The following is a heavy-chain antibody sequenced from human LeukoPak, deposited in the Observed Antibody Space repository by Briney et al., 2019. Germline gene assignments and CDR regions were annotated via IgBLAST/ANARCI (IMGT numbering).Heavy chain of an antibody. Sequence: GGSLRLSCAASGFTFSSYGMHWVRQAPGKGLEWVAFIRYDGSNKYYADSVKGRFTISRDNSKNTLYLQMNSLRAEDTAVYYCARDLTYSYYFDYWGQGTLVTVSS. CDR1: GFTFSSYG. D-gene: IGHD5-18*01. CDR3: ARDLTYSYYFDY. CDR2: IRYDGSNK. J-gene: IGHJ4*02. V-gene: IGHV3-30*02.